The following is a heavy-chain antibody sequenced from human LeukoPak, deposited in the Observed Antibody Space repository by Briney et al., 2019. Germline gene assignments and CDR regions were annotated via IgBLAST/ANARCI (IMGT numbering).Heavy chain of an antibody. CDR3: ARCRARGSTRWLDP. J-gene: IGHJ5*02. D-gene: IGHD3-10*01. CDR2: MNPNSGNT. V-gene: IGHV1-8*03. CDR1: GYTFTSYD. Sequence: ASVKVSCKASGYTFTSYDINWVRQATGQGLEWMGWMNPNSGNTVYAQKFQGRVTITRNTSISRAYMELSSLRSEDRAVYYCARCRARGSTRWLDPWGQGTLVTVSS.